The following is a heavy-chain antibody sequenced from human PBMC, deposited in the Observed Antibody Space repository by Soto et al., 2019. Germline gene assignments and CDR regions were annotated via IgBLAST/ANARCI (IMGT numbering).Heavy chain of an antibody. CDR2: ISSSSSYI. Sequence: GGSLRLSCAASGFTFSSYSMNWVRQAPGKGLEWVSSISSSSSYIYYADSVKGRFTISRDNAKNSLYLQMNSLRAEDTAVYYCARVLLWFGELRFDYWGQGTLVTVSS. D-gene: IGHD3-10*01. J-gene: IGHJ4*02. CDR3: ARVLLWFGELRFDY. V-gene: IGHV3-21*01. CDR1: GFTFSSYS.